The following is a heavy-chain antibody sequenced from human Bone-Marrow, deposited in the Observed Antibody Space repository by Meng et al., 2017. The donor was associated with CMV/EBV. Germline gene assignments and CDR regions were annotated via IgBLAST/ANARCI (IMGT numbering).Heavy chain of an antibody. J-gene: IGHJ6*02. CDR3: AGEKYYGMDV. CDR1: GLTFSDYA. Sequence: GESLKISCAASGLTFSDYAMNWVRQPPGKGLEWLSYISGASGTIYYADSVKGRITISRDNGKKSVYLQINSLRVDDTAVYYCAGEKYYGMDVWGQGTTVTVSS. V-gene: IGHV3-48*04. D-gene: IGHD3-10*01. CDR2: ISGASGTI.